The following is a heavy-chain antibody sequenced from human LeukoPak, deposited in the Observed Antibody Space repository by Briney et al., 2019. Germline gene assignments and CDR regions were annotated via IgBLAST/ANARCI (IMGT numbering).Heavy chain of an antibody. Sequence: GASVKVSCKVSGYTLTELSMHWVRQAPGKGLEWMGGFDPEDGETIYAQKFQGRVTMTRNTSISTAYMELSRLRSDDTAAYYCARGPYYDILTGYHYYFDYWGQGTLITVSS. V-gene: IGHV1-24*01. CDR3: ARGPYYDILTGYHYYFDY. J-gene: IGHJ4*02. CDR1: GYTLTELS. D-gene: IGHD3-9*01. CDR2: FDPEDGET.